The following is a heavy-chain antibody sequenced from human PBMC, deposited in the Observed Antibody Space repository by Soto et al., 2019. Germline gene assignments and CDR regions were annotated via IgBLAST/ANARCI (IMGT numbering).Heavy chain of an antibody. D-gene: IGHD3-10*01. J-gene: IGHJ4*02. CDR3: ARDLSIYGPGYFEY. V-gene: IGHV4-31*03. CDR2: IYYSGST. CDR1: GGSISSGDYY. Sequence: QVQLQESGPGLMKPSQTLSLTCTVSGGSISSGDYYWSWIRQHPGKGLEWIGYIYYSGSTYYNPSLKSRVTISVDTSKNQLSLKLSSVTAADTAVYYCARDLSIYGPGYFEYWGQGTLVTVSS.